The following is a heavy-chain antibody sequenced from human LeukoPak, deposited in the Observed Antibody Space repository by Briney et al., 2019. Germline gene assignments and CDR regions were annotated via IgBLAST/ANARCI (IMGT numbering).Heavy chain of an antibody. CDR1: GFTVSSNY. CDR3: AREGVGTGRALGY. Sequence: PGGSLRLSCAASGFTVSSNYMSWVRQAPGKGLGWVSVIYSGGSTYYGDSVKGRFTISRDNSKNTLYLQMNSLRAEDTAVYYCAREGVGTGRALGYWGQGTLVTVSS. J-gene: IGHJ4*02. D-gene: IGHD3-10*01. V-gene: IGHV3-66*02. CDR2: IYSGGST.